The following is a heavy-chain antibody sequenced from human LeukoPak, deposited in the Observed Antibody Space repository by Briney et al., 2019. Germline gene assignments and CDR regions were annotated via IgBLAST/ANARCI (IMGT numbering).Heavy chain of an antibody. CDR2: IYYSGST. Sequence: SETLSLTCTVAGGSISSYYWSWIRQPPGKGLEWIGYIYYSGSTNYNPSLKSRVTISVDTSKNQFPLKLSSVTAADTAVYYCARARSTIENDYWGQGTLVTVSS. CDR3: ARARSTIENDY. V-gene: IGHV4-59*01. D-gene: IGHD1-14*01. CDR1: GGSISSYY. J-gene: IGHJ4*02.